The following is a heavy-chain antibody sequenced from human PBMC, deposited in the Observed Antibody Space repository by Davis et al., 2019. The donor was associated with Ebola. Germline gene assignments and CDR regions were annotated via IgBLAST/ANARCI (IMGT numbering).Heavy chain of an antibody. Sequence: ASVKVSCKTSGYTFTSYDINWVRQATGQGLEWMGWINPNSGGTNYAQKFQGRVTMTRDTSISTAYMELSRLRSDDTAVYYCATGGIVGATSYFDLWGRGTLVTVSS. V-gene: IGHV1-2*02. CDR2: INPNSGGT. CDR3: ATGGIVGATSYFDL. CDR1: GYTFTSYD. J-gene: IGHJ2*01. D-gene: IGHD1-26*01.